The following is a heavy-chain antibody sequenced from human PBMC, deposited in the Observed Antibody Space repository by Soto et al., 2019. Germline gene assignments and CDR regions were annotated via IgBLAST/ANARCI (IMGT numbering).Heavy chain of an antibody. V-gene: IGHV3-48*01. CDR1: GFTFSSYG. CDR2: ISSSSSTI. J-gene: IGHJ5*02. D-gene: IGHD1-1*01. Sequence: EVQLVESGGGLVQPGGSLRLSCAASGFTFSSYGMNWVRQAPGRGLEWVSYISSSSSTIYYADSVKGRFSIARDNARNSLYLQSNSLRAEDTAVYYCASGLDVTAKTWVQGTLVTVSS. CDR3: ASGLDVTAKT.